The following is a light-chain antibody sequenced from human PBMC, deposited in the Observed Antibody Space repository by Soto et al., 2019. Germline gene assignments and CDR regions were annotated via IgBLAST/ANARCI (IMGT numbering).Light chain of an antibody. CDR3: QQYNNWPPLT. Sequence: EIVMTQSPATLSVSPGEGATLSCKASQNVYNNLAWYQQRPGQPPRLLIYDASTRATGISARFSGSGYGTEFTLTISSLQSEDFAVYYCQQYNNWPPLTFGGGTKV. J-gene: IGKJ4*01. V-gene: IGKV3-15*01. CDR1: QNVYNN. CDR2: DAS.